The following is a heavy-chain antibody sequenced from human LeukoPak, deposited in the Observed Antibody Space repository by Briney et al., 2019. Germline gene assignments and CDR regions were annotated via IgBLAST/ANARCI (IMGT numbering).Heavy chain of an antibody. D-gene: IGHD6-25*01. Sequence: PGGSLRLSCAASGFTFSNHAMSWIRQAPGKGLEWVSVISDSGGRTYYADSVKGRFTVSRDNSKNTLHLQMNSLRDEDTAVYYCAKGNLQSRHSTGFDHWGQGTLVPVSS. CDR2: ISDSGGRT. CDR3: AKGNLQSRHSTGFDH. J-gene: IGHJ4*02. CDR1: GFTFSNHA. V-gene: IGHV3-23*01.